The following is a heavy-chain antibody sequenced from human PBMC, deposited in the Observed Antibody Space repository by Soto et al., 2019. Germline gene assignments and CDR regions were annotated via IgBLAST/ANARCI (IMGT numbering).Heavy chain of an antibody. D-gene: IGHD2-21*01. Sequence: SETLSLTCTVSGDSISSYYWSWIRQPPGKGLEWIGYIYYAGTTSYNPSLKSRVSITLETSKSQFSLRPTSVTASDTAVYYCARLGAYYQSLDPWGQGTVVTVPS. CDR3: ARLGAYYQSLDP. V-gene: IGHV4-59*08. J-gene: IGHJ5*02. CDR1: GDSISSYY. CDR2: IYYAGTT.